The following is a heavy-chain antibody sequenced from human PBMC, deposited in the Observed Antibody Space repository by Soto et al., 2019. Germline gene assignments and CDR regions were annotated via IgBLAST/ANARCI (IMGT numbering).Heavy chain of an antibody. D-gene: IGHD3-10*01. Sequence: VASVKVSCKASGYTFTSYGISWVRQAPGQGLEWMGWISAYNGNTNYAQKLQGRVTMTTDTSTSTAYMELRSPRSDDTAVYYCASPANYGSGSYWGEYYYYGMDVWGQGTTVT. CDR1: GYTFTSYG. CDR3: ASPANYGSGSYWGEYYYYGMDV. V-gene: IGHV1-18*04. J-gene: IGHJ6*02. CDR2: ISAYNGNT.